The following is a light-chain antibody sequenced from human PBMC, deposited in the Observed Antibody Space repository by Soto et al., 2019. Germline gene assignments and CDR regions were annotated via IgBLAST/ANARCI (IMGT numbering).Light chain of an antibody. CDR3: QQYGRFLT. Sequence: DIQMTQPPSTLSASVGDRVTITCRASQSIDTALAWYQQKPGKAPNLLIYRASNLESGVPSRFSGSGSGTEFTLAISSLQPDDFATYYCQQYGRFLTFGQGTKLELK. CDR2: RAS. V-gene: IGKV1-5*03. J-gene: IGKJ2*01. CDR1: QSIDTA.